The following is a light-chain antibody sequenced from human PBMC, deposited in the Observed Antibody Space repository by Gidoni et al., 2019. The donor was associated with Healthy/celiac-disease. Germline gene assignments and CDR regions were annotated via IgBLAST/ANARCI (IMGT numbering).Light chain of an antibody. Sequence: DIQMTQSPSSLSASVGDRVTITCRASQSISSYLNWYQQKPGKAPKLLIYAASSLQSGVPSRFSGSGSGTDFTLTISSLQPEDFATYYCQQSYSTLVTFGGXTKVGIK. CDR1: QSISSY. CDR2: AAS. J-gene: IGKJ4*01. CDR3: QQSYSTLVT. V-gene: IGKV1-39*01.